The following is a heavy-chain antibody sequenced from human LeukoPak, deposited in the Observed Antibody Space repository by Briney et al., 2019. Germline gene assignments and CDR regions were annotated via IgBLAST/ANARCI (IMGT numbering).Heavy chain of an antibody. CDR3: AKDGTYCGGDCYSGAFDI. J-gene: IGHJ3*02. D-gene: IGHD2-21*02. V-gene: IGHV3-23*01. CDR1: GFVFSNYA. CDR2: ISITGGRT. Sequence: GGSLRLSCVASGFVFSNYAMSWVRQAPGKGLEWVSAISITGGRTYYADSVKGRFTISRDNSKNTLFLQMLSLRVEDTAVYYCAKDGTYCGGDCYSGAFDIWGQGTVVTVSS.